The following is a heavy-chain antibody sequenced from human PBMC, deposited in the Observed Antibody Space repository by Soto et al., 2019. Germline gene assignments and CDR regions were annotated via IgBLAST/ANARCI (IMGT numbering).Heavy chain of an antibody. D-gene: IGHD3-22*01. CDR2: INPGNGNT. V-gene: IGHV1-3*01. Sequence: ASVKVSCKASGYTFTSYGINWVRQAPGRGLEWMGWINPGNGNTKYSQQFQGRVIIDRDTSASTAYMELSSLRSEDTAVYYCARGGYFDSSNYLAYWGLGTLVTVSS. CDR3: ARGGYFDSSNYLAY. J-gene: IGHJ4*02. CDR1: GYTFTSYG.